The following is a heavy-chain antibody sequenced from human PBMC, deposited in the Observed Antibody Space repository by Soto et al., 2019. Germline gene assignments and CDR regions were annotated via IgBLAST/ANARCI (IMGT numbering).Heavy chain of an antibody. CDR2: IIPIFGTA. CDR3: ARDRDTAMASVGYYYGMDV. CDR1: GGTFSSYA. D-gene: IGHD5-18*01. Sequence: GASVKVSCKASGGTFSSYAISWVRHAPGQGLEWMGGIIPIFGTANYAQKFQGRVTITADESTSTAYMELSSLRSEDTAVYYCARDRDTAMASVGYYYGMDVWGQGTTVTVSS. J-gene: IGHJ6*02. V-gene: IGHV1-69*13.